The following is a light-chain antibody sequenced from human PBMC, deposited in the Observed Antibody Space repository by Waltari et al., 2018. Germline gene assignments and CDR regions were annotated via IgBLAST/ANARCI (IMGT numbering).Light chain of an antibody. J-gene: IGLJ3*02. Sequence: SFELTQTSSLSVSPGQTVRITCSGDVLANKYARWFQQKPDQAPILIISKDTERPSGIPERFSGSSSGTTVTLTISGAQVEDEADYYCYSAADNDLGVFGGGTKLTVL. CDR3: YSAADNDLGV. V-gene: IGLV3-27*01. CDR2: KDT. CDR1: VLANKY.